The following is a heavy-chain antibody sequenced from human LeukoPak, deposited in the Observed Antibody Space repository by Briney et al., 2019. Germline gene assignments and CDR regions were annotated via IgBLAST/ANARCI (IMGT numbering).Heavy chain of an antibody. V-gene: IGHV3-7*02. CDR2: IKQDGSEE. J-gene: IGHJ4*02. CDR1: GFTFSNYW. CDR3: ASTLTLDH. Sequence: GGSLRLSCAASGFTFSNYWMCWVRQAPGKGLEWVARIKQDGSEESYVDSVKGRFTISRDNAKNSLYLQMNSLRADDTAVYYCASTLTLDHWGQGTLVTVSS.